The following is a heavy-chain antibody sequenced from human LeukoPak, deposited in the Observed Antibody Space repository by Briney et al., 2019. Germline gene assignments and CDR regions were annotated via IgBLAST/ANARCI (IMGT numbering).Heavy chain of an antibody. CDR3: ARAIAAAGTWDY. V-gene: IGHV3-33*01. J-gene: IGHJ4*02. Sequence: GGSLRLSCAASGFTFSSYGMHWVRQAPGKGLEWVAAIWYDGSNKYYADSVKGRFTISRDNSKNTLYLQMNSLRAEDTAVYYCARAIAAAGTWDYWGQGTLVTVSS. CDR1: GFTFSSYG. CDR2: IWYDGSNK. D-gene: IGHD6-13*01.